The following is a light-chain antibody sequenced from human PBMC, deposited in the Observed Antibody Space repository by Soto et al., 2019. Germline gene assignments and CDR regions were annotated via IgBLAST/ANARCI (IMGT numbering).Light chain of an antibody. Sequence: QSVLTQPPSASGTPGQRVTISCSGSSSNIGSYYVYWYQQLPGTAPKLLVYNNDQRPSGVPDRFSGSKSGTSASLAISGLRSEDEADYYCAAWDDSLSGRVFGAGTKVTVL. CDR1: SSNIGSYY. J-gene: IGLJ3*02. V-gene: IGLV1-47*02. CDR2: NND. CDR3: AAWDDSLSGRV.